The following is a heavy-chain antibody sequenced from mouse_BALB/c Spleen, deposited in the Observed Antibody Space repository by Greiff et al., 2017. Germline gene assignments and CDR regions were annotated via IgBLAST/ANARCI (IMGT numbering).Heavy chain of an antibody. Sequence: DVHLVESGGGLVKPGGSLKLSCAASGFTFSSYAMSWVRQTPEKRLEWVATISSGGSYTYYPDSVKGRFTISRDNAKNTLYLQMSSLRSEDTAMYYCARRRGPDYWGQGTTLTVSS. CDR1: GFTFSSYA. CDR2: ISSGGSYT. V-gene: IGHV5-9-3*01. D-gene: IGHD3-3*01. J-gene: IGHJ2*01. CDR3: ARRRGPDY.